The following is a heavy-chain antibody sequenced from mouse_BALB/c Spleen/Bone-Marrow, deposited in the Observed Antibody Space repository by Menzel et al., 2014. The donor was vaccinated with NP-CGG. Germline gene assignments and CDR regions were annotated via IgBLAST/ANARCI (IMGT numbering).Heavy chain of an antibody. Sequence: EVNLVESGPELVKPGASMKISCKASGYSFTDYTMTWVKQSHGKNLEWIGLINPYNGGTGYNQKFKGKATLTVDKSSSTAYMDLLSLTSEDSAVYYCATYYGSGWYLDVWGAGTTVTVSS. CDR1: GYSFTDYT. CDR3: ATYYGSGWYLDV. D-gene: IGHD1-1*01. V-gene: IGHV1-26*01. CDR2: INPYNGGT. J-gene: IGHJ1*01.